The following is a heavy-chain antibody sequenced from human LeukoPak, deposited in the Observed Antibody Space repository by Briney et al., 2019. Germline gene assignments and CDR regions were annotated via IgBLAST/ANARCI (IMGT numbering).Heavy chain of an antibody. CDR2: IYSGGNT. CDR3: ARDGPTTVTDYYCGMDV. D-gene: IGHD4-17*01. CDR1: GFTVSSNY. J-gene: IGHJ6*02. V-gene: IGHV3-53*01. Sequence: GGSLRLSCAASGFTVSSNYLNWVRQAPGKGLEWVSVIYSGGNTYYADSVKGRFTISRDNSKNTLYLQMNSLRAEDTAVYYCARDGPTTVTDYYCGMDVWGQGTTVTVSS.